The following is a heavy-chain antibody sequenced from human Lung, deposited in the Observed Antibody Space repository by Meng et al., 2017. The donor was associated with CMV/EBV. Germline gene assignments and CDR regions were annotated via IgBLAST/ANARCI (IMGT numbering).Heavy chain of an antibody. J-gene: IGHJ6*02. CDR3: ARGGYYDFWSGYSYYYYYGMDV. Sequence: SQTLSLTCTVSGGSISSYYWSWIRQPPGKGLEWIGYIYYSGSTNYNPSLKSRVTISVDTSKNQFSLKLSSVTAADTAVYYRARGGYYDFWSGYSYYYYYGMDVWGQGXTVTVSS. D-gene: IGHD3-3*01. CDR2: IYYSGST. V-gene: IGHV4-59*01. CDR1: GGSISSYY.